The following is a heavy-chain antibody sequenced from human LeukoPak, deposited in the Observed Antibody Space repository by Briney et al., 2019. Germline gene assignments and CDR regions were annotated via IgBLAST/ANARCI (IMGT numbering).Heavy chain of an antibody. J-gene: IGHJ3*02. CDR1: GYTFTGYY. CDR2: INPNSGGT. D-gene: IGHD3-22*01. CDR3: ARVGTMIVVVKDLDAFDI. V-gene: IGHV1-2*02. Sequence: GASVKVSCKASGYTFTGYYMHWVRQAPGQGLEWMGWINPNSGGTNYAQKFQGRVTMTRDTSISTAYMELSRLRSDDTAVYYCARVGTMIVVVKDLDAFDIWGQGTMVTVSS.